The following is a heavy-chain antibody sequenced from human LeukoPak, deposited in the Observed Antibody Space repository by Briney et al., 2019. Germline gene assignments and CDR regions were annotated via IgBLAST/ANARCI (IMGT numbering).Heavy chain of an antibody. Sequence: SQTLSLTCTVSGGSISSGDYYWSWIRQHPGKGLEWIGYIYYSGSTYYNPSLKSRVTISVDTSKNQFSLKLSSVTAADTAVYYCARVSFYYGSGSYYFDYWGQGTPVTVSS. V-gene: IGHV4-31*03. CDR3: ARVSFYYGSGSYYFDY. CDR1: GGSISSGDYY. D-gene: IGHD3-10*01. J-gene: IGHJ4*02. CDR2: IYYSGST.